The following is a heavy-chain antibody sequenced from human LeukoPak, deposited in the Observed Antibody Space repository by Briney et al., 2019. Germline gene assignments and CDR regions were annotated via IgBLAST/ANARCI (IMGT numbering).Heavy chain of an antibody. D-gene: IGHD1-26*01. CDR3: ARVTTPNSGSYCGY. CDR1: GFTFSSYS. Sequence: RYLSLSSAVSGFTFSSYSMSCVRQAQEKGLEWVSSISSSSSYIYYADSVKGRFTISRDNAKNSLYLQMNSLRAEDTAGYYCARVTTPNSGSYCGYWGQGTLVSVSS. V-gene: IGHV3-21*01. J-gene: IGHJ4*02. CDR2: ISSSSSYI.